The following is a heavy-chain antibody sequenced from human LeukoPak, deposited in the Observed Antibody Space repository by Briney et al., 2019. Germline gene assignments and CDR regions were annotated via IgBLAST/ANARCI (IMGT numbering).Heavy chain of an antibody. D-gene: IGHD3-3*01. Sequence: GGSLRLSCAGSGFTFSSYAMHWVRQAPGKGLEWVAVISYDGSNKYYADSVKGRFTISRDNSKNTLYLQMNSLRAEDTAVYYCARSLFPYYDFWSGIDYWGQGTLVTVSS. V-gene: IGHV3-30*11. CDR3: ARSLFPYYDFWSGIDY. CDR2: ISYDGSNK. CDR1: GFTFSSYA. J-gene: IGHJ4*02.